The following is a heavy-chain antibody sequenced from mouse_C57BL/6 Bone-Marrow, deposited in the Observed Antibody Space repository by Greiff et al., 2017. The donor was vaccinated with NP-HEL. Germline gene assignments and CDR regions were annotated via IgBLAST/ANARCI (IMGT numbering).Heavy chain of an antibody. Sequence: QVQLKESGPGLVQPSQSLSITCTVSGFSLTSYGVHWVRQSPGKGLEWLGVIWRGGSTDYNAAFMSRLSITKDNSKSQVFFKMNSLQADDTAIYYCAKEYYYGSSFHWYFDVWGTGTTVTVSS. J-gene: IGHJ1*03. CDR3: AKEYYYGSSFHWYFDV. CDR1: GFSLTSYG. CDR2: IWRGGST. V-gene: IGHV2-5*01. D-gene: IGHD1-1*01.